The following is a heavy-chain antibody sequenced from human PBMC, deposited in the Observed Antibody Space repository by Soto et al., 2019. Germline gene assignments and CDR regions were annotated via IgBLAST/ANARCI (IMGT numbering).Heavy chain of an antibody. D-gene: IGHD3-3*01. CDR3: ARGQTAIFGVGPSYYMDV. J-gene: IGHJ6*03. Sequence: PSETLSLTCTVSGGSISSYYWSWLRQPPGKGLEWIGYIYYSGSTNYNPSLKSRVTISVDTSKNQFSLKLSSVTAADTAVYYCARGQTAIFGVGPSYYMDVWGKGTTVTVSS. CDR2: IYYSGST. V-gene: IGHV4-59*08. CDR1: GGSISSYY.